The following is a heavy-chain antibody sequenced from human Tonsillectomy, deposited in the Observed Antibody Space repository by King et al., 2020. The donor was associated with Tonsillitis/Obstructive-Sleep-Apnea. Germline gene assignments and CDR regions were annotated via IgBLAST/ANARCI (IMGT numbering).Heavy chain of an antibody. D-gene: IGHD4-11*01. J-gene: IGHJ4*02. CDR2: IVGSGTST. V-gene: IGHV3-23*04. Sequence: VQLVESGGGLVQPGGSLRLSCAASGFTFSNYAMSWVRQAPGKGLEWVSTIVGSGTSTHYGDSVEGRFTISRDNSKNTLYLQMNSLRAEDTDVYYCAKVFDDYPVSPFDYWGQGTLVTVSS. CDR3: AKVFDDYPVSPFDY. CDR1: GFTFSNYA.